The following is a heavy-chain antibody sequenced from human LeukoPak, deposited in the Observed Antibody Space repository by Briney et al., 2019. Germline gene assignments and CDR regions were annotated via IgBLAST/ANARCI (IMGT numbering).Heavy chain of an antibody. CDR3: SRGRYGDYSRSGYYYGMDV. D-gene: IGHD4-17*01. CDR2: IAFDGSNA. Sequence: GGSLRLSCAASGFTFSNAWMSWVRQAPGKGLEWVAVIAFDGSNALYADSVKGRFTISRDISKSTLYLEMNSLKAEDSAIYYCSRGRYGDYSRSGYYYGMDVWGQGTTVTVSS. CDR1: GFTFSNAW. J-gene: IGHJ6*02. V-gene: IGHV3-30-3*01.